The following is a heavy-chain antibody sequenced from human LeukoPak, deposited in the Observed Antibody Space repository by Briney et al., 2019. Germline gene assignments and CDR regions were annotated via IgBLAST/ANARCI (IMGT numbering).Heavy chain of an antibody. Sequence: GASVKVSCKASGYTFTSYYMHWVRHAPGQGLEWMAWINPKSGETYFEPKFQGRVTITRDTSISTASMNLSRLPSDATAMYYCAEGSDYEDYYYMDVWGKGTTVTVSS. CDR1: GYTFTSYY. CDR2: INPKSGET. J-gene: IGHJ6*03. D-gene: IGHD4-17*01. CDR3: AEGSDYEDYYYMDV. V-gene: IGHV1-2*02.